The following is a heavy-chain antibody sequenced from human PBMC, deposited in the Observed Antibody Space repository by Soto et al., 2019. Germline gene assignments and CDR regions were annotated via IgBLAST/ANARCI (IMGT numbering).Heavy chain of an antibody. V-gene: IGHV4-31*03. Sequence: SETLSLTCTVSGGSISSGGYYWSWIRQHPGKGLEWIGYIYYSGSTYYNPSLKSRVTISVDTSKNQFSLKLSSVTAADTAVYYCARDSAPPYYDFWSGSYYGMDVWGQGTTVTVSS. D-gene: IGHD3-3*01. CDR2: IYYSGST. CDR1: GGSISSGGYY. CDR3: ARDSAPPYYDFWSGSYYGMDV. J-gene: IGHJ6*02.